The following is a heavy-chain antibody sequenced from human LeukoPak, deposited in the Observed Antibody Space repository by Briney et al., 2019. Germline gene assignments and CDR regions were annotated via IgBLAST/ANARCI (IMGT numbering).Heavy chain of an antibody. CDR2: INHSGST. CDR3: ARGGSSCTNGVCYTVEGVFYPRYFDY. D-gene: IGHD2-8*01. J-gene: IGHJ4*02. V-gene: IGHV4-34*01. CDR1: GGSFSGYY. Sequence: SETLSLTCAVYGGSFSGYYWSWIRQPPGKGLEWIGEINHSGSTIYNPSLKSRVTISVYTSKNHFSPNLNSVTAADTAVYYCARGGSSCTNGVCYTVEGVFYPRYFDYWGQGTLVTVSS.